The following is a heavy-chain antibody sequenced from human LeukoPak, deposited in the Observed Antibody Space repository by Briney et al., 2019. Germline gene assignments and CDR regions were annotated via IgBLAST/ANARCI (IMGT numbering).Heavy chain of an antibody. CDR2: IWYDGSNK. CDR3: AKQPFRTYYYGSGSYSPPDY. V-gene: IGHV3-33*08. CDR1: GFTFSSFW. Sequence: GGSLRLSCTASGFTFSSFWMAWVRQAPGKGLEWVAVIWYDGSNKYYADSVKGRFTISRDNSKNTLYLQMSSLRAEDTAVYYCAKQPFRTYYYGSGSYSPPDYWGQGTLVTVSS. D-gene: IGHD3-10*01. J-gene: IGHJ4*02.